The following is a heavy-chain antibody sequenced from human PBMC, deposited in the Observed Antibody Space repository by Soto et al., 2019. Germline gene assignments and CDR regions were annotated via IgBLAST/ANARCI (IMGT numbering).Heavy chain of an antibody. V-gene: IGHV3-33*01. CDR3: ARRVEGSWYWFDP. Sequence: QVQLVESGGGVVQTGRSLTLSCAASGFTFSSYAMHWVRQAPGKGLEWVAAIWYDGNNKYYADSVKGRFTISRDNSKNTLYLQMNSLRAEDTAVYYCARRVEGSWYWFDPWGQGTLVTVSS. D-gene: IGHD1-26*01. J-gene: IGHJ5*02. CDR2: IWYDGNNK. CDR1: GFTFSSYA.